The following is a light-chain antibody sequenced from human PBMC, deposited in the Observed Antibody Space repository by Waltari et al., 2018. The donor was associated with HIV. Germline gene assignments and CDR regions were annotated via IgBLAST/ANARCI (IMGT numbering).Light chain of an antibody. Sequence: QSVLTQPPSASGTPGQRVTISCSGSSSNIGSNYVYWYQQLPGTAPKLLIYRNNHRPSGVPDRFSGSKSGTSASLAINGLRSEDEADYYCAAWDDSLSGVFGGGTKLTVL. CDR3: AAWDDSLSGV. CDR2: RNN. J-gene: IGLJ3*02. V-gene: IGLV1-47*01. CDR1: SSNIGSNY.